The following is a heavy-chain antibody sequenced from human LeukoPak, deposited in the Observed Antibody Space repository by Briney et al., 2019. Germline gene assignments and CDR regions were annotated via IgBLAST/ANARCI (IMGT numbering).Heavy chain of an antibody. D-gene: IGHD5-18*01. J-gene: IGHJ5*02. CDR2: IFHSGSA. V-gene: IGHV4-38-2*01. CDR3: ARSSSVDTALVGVHWFDP. Sequence: PSETLSLTCVVSGDSISSGYYWAWIRQPPGKGLEWIGSIFHSGSAYRNPSLRSRVTISLNTSKNQISLILSSMTAADTAVYYCARSSSVDTALVGVHWFDPLRQGTLVTVSS. CDR1: GDSISSGYY.